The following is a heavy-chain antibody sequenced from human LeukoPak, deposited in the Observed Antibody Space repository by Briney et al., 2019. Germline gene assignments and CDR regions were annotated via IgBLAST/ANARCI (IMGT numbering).Heavy chain of an antibody. Sequence: SETLSLTCTVSGGSISSGSYYWSWIRQPAGKGLEWIGRIYTSGSTNYNPSLKSRVTIPVDTSKNQFSLKLSSVTAADTAVYYCAREVWSSGFVGSDYWGQGTLVTVSS. D-gene: IGHD3-22*01. CDR3: AREVWSSGFVGSDY. CDR2: IYTSGST. CDR1: GGSISSGSYY. J-gene: IGHJ4*02. V-gene: IGHV4-61*02.